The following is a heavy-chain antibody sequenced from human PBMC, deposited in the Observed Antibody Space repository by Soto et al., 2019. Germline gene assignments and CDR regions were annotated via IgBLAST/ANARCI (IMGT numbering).Heavy chain of an antibody. Sequence: RLSCAASGFTFSSYGMHWVRQAPGKGLEWVAVIWYDGSNKYYADSVKGRFTMSRDNSKNTLYLQMNSPRAEDTAVYYCAADTVDAFDIWGQGTMVTVSS. V-gene: IGHV3-33*01. J-gene: IGHJ3*02. CDR2: IWYDGSNK. CDR1: GFTFSSYG. CDR3: AADTVDAFDI.